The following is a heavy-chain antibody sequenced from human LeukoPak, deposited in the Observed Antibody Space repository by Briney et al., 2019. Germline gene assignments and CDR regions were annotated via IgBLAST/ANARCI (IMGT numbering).Heavy chain of an antibody. CDR3: ARVSKQLVPVY. Sequence: GGSLGLSCAASGFTVSSNYMSWVRQAPGKGLEWVSVIYSGGSTYYADSVKGRFTISRDNSKNTLYLQMNSLRAEDTAAYYCARVSKQLVPVYWGQGTLVTVSS. CDR1: GFTVSSNY. CDR2: IYSGGST. D-gene: IGHD6-6*01. J-gene: IGHJ4*02. V-gene: IGHV3-53*01.